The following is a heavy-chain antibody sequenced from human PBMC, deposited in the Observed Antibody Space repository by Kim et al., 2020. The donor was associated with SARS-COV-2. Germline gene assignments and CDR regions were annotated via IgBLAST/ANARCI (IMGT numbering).Heavy chain of an antibody. CDR3: AKRGLTYTAS. D-gene: IGHD2-21*02. Sequence: GRTYYADSVKGRFAISRDNSKNTLYLQMNSLRAEDTAVYYCAKRGLTYTASWGQGTLVTVSS. CDR2: GRT. J-gene: IGHJ5*02. V-gene: IGHV3-66*01.